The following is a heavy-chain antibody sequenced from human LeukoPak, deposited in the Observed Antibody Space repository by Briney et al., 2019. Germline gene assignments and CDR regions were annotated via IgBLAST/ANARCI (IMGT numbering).Heavy chain of an antibody. CDR2: IKQDGVEQ. CDR1: GFTFSSYW. D-gene: IGHD2-15*01. Sequence: GGSLRLSCAASGFTFSSYWMSWVRQAPGKGLEWVANIKQDGVEQYYVDSVEGRLTISRDNAKSSLFLQMNSLRAEDTAVYYCARISQRSFDPCGQGTLVTASS. V-gene: IGHV3-7*05. J-gene: IGHJ5*02. CDR3: ARISQRSFDP.